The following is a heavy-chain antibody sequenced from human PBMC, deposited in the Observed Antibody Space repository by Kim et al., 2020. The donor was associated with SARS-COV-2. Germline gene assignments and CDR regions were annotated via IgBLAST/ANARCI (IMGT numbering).Heavy chain of an antibody. Sequence: GGSLRLSCAASGFIFGDYAMQWVRQAPGKGLEWVSGITWNSGNIGYADSVKGRFTISRDNAKNSLYLQMNSLGAEDTALYYCAKGGSLSGWDFYYWGLGTLVTVPT. D-gene: IGHD6-19*01. V-gene: IGHV3-9*01. J-gene: IGHJ4*02. CDR1: GFIFGDYA. CDR3: AKGGSLSGWDFYY. CDR2: ITWNSGNI.